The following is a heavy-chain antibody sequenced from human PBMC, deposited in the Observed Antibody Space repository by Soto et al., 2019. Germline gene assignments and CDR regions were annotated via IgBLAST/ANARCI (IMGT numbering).Heavy chain of an antibody. CDR3: ATWHEREHAYDV. CDR1: GLTVSGKKY. J-gene: IGHJ3*01. CDR2: LYDVDGS. V-gene: IGHV3-53*01. D-gene: IGHD1-1*01. Sequence: GEPLKISCAASGLTVSGKKYVAWVRQAPGKGLEWVSALYDVDGSFYSDSVKGRFTTSSDSSKTTVYLQMNDLRPADTAVYYCATWHEREHAYDVWGQGTTVTVSS.